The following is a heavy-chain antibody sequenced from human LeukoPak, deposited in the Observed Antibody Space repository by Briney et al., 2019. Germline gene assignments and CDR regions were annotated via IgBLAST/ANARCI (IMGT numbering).Heavy chain of an antibody. V-gene: IGHV4-31*03. CDR2: IYYSGST. CDR3: AREKVGDAFDI. CDR1: GGSISSGDYY. Sequence: SQTLSLTCTVSGGSISSGDYYWSWIRQHPGKGLEWIGYIYYSGSTYYNPSLKSRVTISVDTSKNQFSLKLSSVTAADTAVYYCAREKVGDAFDIWGQGTMVTVSS. J-gene: IGHJ3*02.